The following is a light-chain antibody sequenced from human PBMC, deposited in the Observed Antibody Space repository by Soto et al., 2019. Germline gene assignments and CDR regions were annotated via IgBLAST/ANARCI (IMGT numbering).Light chain of an antibody. CDR3: AAWDNSLNIYV. V-gene: IGLV1-44*01. CDR1: SSNVGSNP. Sequence: QSVLTQPPSASGTPGQRLTISCSGSSSNVGSNPVNWYQQLPGTAPKLLIYSNNQRPSGVPDRFSGSKSGTSVSLAISGLQSEDEADYYCAAWDNSLNIYVFGAGTKVTVL. CDR2: SNN. J-gene: IGLJ1*01.